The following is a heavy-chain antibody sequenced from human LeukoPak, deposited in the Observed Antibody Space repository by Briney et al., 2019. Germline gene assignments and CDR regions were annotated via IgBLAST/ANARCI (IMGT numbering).Heavy chain of an antibody. CDR2: IHPGDSDT. V-gene: IGHV5-51*01. CDR3: ARERSGSYLT. D-gene: IGHD1-26*01. J-gene: IGHJ4*02. CDR1: GYISTSYW. Sequence: AESLKISCEGSGYISTSYWNGWVRQMPGKGLEWVGIIHPGDSDTRYSPSFQGQVTISADTSISTAYLRWSSQKASDTAKYYCARERSGSYLTWGQGTLVTVSS.